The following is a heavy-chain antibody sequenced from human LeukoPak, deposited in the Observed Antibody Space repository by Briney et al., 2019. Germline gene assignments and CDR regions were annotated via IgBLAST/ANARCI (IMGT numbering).Heavy chain of an antibody. D-gene: IGHD1-26*01. J-gene: IGHJ4*02. CDR1: GFTFSSYT. Sequence: QSGGSLRLSCAASGFTFSSYTMSWVRQAPGKGLEWVSAISGRGASTFYADSVKGRFTISRDNSKNTLYLQMNSLRAEDTAVYYCAKAAGNWSYKPFDYWGQGTLVTVSS. V-gene: IGHV3-23*01. CDR3: AKAAGNWSYKPFDY. CDR2: ISGRGAST.